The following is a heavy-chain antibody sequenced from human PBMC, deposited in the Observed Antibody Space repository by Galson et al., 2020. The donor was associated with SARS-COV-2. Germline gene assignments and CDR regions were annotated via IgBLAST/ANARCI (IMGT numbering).Heavy chain of an antibody. CDR2: FDPEDDKT. V-gene: IGHV1-24*01. CDR1: GHTLTELS. D-gene: IGHD3-3*01. Sequence: ASVKVSCKVSGHTLTELSMHWVRQAPGKGLEWMGSFDPEDDKTIYAQKFQGRVTMTEDTSTDTAYMELSSLRPEDTAVYYCASPSITSSGVLILAEGDDYGMDVWGQGTTVTVSS. CDR3: ASPSITSSGVLILAEGDDYGMDV. J-gene: IGHJ6*02.